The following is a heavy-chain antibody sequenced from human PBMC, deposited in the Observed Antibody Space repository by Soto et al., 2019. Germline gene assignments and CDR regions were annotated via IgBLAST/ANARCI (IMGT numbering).Heavy chain of an antibody. Sequence: SLRLSCAASGFTFSSYSMSWVRQAPGKGLEWVSGFRTSGDGGTTYYADSVKGRFTISRDNSKNMLFLQMNSLRAEDTAIYYCAKKVNSGPGSQYFDYWGQGPLVTVSS. V-gene: IGHV3-23*01. CDR2: FRTSGDGGTT. CDR3: AKKVNSGPGSQYFDY. J-gene: IGHJ4*02. CDR1: GFTFSSYS. D-gene: IGHD3-10*01.